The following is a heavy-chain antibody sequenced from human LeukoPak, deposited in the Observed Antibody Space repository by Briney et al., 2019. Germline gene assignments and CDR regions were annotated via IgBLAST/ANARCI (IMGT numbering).Heavy chain of an antibody. CDR3: ARHTGTTSSSAYYFDY. CDR1: GGSISCYF. J-gene: IGHJ4*02. V-gene: IGHV4-59*08. D-gene: IGHD1-1*01. Sequence: SETLSLTCTVSGGSISCYFWSWIRQPPGKGLEWIGYISYSGSTNYNPSLKSRVTISVDTSKSQFSLKLSSVTAADTAVYYCARHTGTTSSSAYYFDYWGQGTLVTVSS. CDR2: ISYSGST.